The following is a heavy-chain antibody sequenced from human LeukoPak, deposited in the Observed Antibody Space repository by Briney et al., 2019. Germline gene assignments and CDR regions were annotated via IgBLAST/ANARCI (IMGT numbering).Heavy chain of an antibody. V-gene: IGHV3-48*02. CDR3: ARARSSIFGVVRSYFDY. D-gene: IGHD3-3*01. Sequence: PGGSLRLSCAASGFTFSSYSMNWVRQAPGKGLEWVSYISSSSSTIYYADSVKGRFTISRDNAKNSLYLQMNSLRDEDTAVYYCARARSSIFGVVRSYFDYWGQGTLVTVSS. J-gene: IGHJ4*02. CDR1: GFTFSSYS. CDR2: ISSSSSTI.